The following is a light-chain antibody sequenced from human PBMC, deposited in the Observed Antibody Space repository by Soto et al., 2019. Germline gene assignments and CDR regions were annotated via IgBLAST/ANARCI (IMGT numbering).Light chain of an antibody. CDR3: SSYTSSATWV. J-gene: IGLJ3*02. V-gene: IGLV2-14*02. Sequence: QSALTQPASVSGSPGQSITISCTGTSSDVGSYNLVSWYQQHPGKAPKLMIYEGSKRPSGVSNRFSGSKSGNTASLTISGLQADDEADYYCSSYTSSATWVFGEGTKVTVL. CDR1: SSDVGSYNL. CDR2: EGS.